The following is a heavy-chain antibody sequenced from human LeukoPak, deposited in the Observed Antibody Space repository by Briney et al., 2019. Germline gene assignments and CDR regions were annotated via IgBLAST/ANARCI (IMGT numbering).Heavy chain of an antibody. CDR3: ARQTDLWSGYYGLDY. V-gene: IGHV1-18*01. Sequence: ASVKVSCKASGYTFTSYGISWWRQSPGQRPEWMGWISAYNGNTNYAQKLQSRVTMTTDTSTSTAYMELRSLRSDDTAVYYCARQTDLWSGYYGLDYWGQGTLVTVSS. CDR2: ISAYNGNT. J-gene: IGHJ4*02. D-gene: IGHD3-3*01. CDR1: GYTFTSYG.